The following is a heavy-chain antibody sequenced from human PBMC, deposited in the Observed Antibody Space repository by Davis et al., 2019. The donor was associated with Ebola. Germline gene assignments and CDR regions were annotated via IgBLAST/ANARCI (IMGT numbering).Heavy chain of an antibody. CDR1: GFSFSSYV. J-gene: IGHJ5*02. D-gene: IGHD6-19*01. CDR3: GKGAMADKVKWFDP. CDR2: ISSGGDST. Sequence: GGSLRLSCAASGFSFSSYVMSWVRQAPGKGLEWVSGISSGGDSTYYADSVKGRFSISRDNSNNTLSLQMNSLRVEDTAVYYCGKGAMADKVKWFDPWGQGTLVTVSS. V-gene: IGHV3-23*01.